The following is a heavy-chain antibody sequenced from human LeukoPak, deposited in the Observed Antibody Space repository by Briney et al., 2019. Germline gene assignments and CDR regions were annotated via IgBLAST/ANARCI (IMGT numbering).Heavy chain of an antibody. CDR1: GFTFSSYG. D-gene: IGHD6-19*01. CDR3: AKGSSGWDFDY. V-gene: IGHV3-30*18. J-gene: IGHJ4*02. CDR2: ISYDGSNK. Sequence: PGRSLRLSCAASGFTFSSYGMHWVRQAPGKGLEWVAVISYDGSNKYYADSVKGRFTISRDNSKNTLYLQMNSLRAEDTAVYYCAKGSSGWDFDYWDQGTLVTVSS.